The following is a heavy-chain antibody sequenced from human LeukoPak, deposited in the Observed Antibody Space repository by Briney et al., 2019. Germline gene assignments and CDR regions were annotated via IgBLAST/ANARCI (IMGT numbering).Heavy chain of an antibody. D-gene: IGHD6-13*01. Sequence: GGSLRLSCAASGFTFSDHYMDWVRQAPGKGLEWVGRTRNKANSYTTEYAASAKGRFTISRDDSKNSLYLQMNSLKTEDTAVYYCARGSVDSSSWYDDYYYYYYMDVWGKGTTVTVSS. CDR3: ARGSVDSSSWYDDYYYYYYMDV. CDR1: GFTFSDHY. CDR2: TRNKANSYTT. J-gene: IGHJ6*03. V-gene: IGHV3-72*01.